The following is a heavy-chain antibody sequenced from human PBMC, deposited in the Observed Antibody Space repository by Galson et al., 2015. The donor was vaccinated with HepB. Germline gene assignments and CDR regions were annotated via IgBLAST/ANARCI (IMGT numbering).Heavy chain of an antibody. J-gene: IGHJ4*02. V-gene: IGHV1-18*04. CDR2: ISAYNGNT. Sequence: SVKVSCKASGYTFTSYGISWVRQAPGQGLEWMGWISAYNGNTNYAQKLQGRVTMTTDTSTSTAYMELRSLRSDDTAVYYCARDRSLVPAALAPGSDYWGQGTLVTVSS. CDR1: GYTFTSYG. CDR3: ARDRSLVPAALAPGSDY. D-gene: IGHD2-2*01.